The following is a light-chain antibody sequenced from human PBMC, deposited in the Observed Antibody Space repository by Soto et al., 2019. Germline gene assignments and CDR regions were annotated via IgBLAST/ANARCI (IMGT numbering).Light chain of an antibody. V-gene: IGKV3-20*01. CDR2: GAS. CDR3: QQYGSSPWT. J-gene: IGKJ1*01. CDR1: QSVRSSY. Sequence: EIVLTQSPGTLSLSPGERATLSCRASQSVRSSYLAWYQQKPGQAPRLLIYGASGRATGLPDKFSGSGSGTDFTLTISRLEPEDFAVYYCQQYGSSPWTFGQGTKVEIK.